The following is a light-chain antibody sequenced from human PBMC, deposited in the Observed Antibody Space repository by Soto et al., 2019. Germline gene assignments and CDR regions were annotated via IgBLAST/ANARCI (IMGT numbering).Light chain of an antibody. CDR3: QQYNSYSGT. CDR1: QSISSW. Sequence: DIQMTQSPSTLSASVGDRVTITCRASQSISSWLAWYQQKPGKAPKLLIYKASSLESGVPSRFSGSGSGTEFTLTISSLQPYEFATYFCQQYNSYSGTFGQGTKVEIK. V-gene: IGKV1-5*03. CDR2: KAS. J-gene: IGKJ1*01.